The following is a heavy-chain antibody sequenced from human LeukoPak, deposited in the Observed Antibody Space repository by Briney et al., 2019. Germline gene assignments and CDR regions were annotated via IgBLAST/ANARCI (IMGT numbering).Heavy chain of an antibody. Sequence: AGGSLRLSCAASGFTFYGYAMHWVRQAPGKGLEWVSLISGHSTNTYYADSVKGLFTISRDSSKISLYLQMNSLRTEDTALYYCAMDIGTGTSDYFDHWGQGTLVTVSS. V-gene: IGHV3-43*02. CDR2: ISGHSTNT. D-gene: IGHD1-7*01. CDR1: GFTFYGYA. CDR3: AMDIGTGTSDYFDH. J-gene: IGHJ4*02.